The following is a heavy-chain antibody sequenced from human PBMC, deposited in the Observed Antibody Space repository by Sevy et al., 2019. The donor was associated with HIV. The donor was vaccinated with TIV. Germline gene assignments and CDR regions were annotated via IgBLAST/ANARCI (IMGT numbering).Heavy chain of an antibody. D-gene: IGHD2-2*01. CDR2: ISGSGGST. Sequence: GGSLRLSCAASGFTFSSYAMSWVRQAPGKGLEWVSAISGSGGSTYYADSVKGRFTISRDNSKNTLYLQMNRLGAEDTAVYYCTCRNIVVVPAASREKRDYYYGMDVWGQGTTVTVSS. J-gene: IGHJ6*02. CDR1: GFTFSSYA. V-gene: IGHV3-23*01. CDR3: TCRNIVVVPAASREKRDYYYGMDV.